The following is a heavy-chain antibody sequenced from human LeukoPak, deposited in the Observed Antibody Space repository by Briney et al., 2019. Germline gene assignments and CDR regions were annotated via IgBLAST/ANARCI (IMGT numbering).Heavy chain of an antibody. CDR1: GVIFSSYA. V-gene: IGHV3-23*01. Sequence: GGSLRLSCAASGVIFSSYAMSWVRQAPGRGPEWVSVISGSGGSRYYADSVKGRFTISRDNSKNTLYLQMNSLRAEDTAVYYCARAKPADFDLWGRGTLLTVSS. CDR3: ARAKPADFDL. J-gene: IGHJ2*01. CDR2: ISGSGGSR.